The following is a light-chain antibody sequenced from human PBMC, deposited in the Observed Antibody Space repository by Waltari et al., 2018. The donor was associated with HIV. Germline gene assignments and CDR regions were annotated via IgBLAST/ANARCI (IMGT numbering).Light chain of an antibody. J-gene: IGKJ1*01. CDR1: QSLLHSNGNNH. CDR2: LGS. V-gene: IGKV2-28*01. CDR3: MQPLQTPWT. Sequence: DIVMTQSPLFLPATTGKPASISSRSTQSLLHSNGNNHLDWYVQKPGQSPQLLIYLGSNRASGVPDRFSGSGSGTNFTLKIGRVAAEDVGVYYCMQPLQTPWTFGQGTKVEIK.